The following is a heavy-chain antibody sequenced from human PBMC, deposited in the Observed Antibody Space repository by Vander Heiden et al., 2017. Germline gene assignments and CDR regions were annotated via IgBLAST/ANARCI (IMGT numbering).Heavy chain of an antibody. J-gene: IGHJ6*02. CDR2: ISDSGTT. Sequence: QVQLQESGRGLVTPSQTLSLTCPISGDTSSSVPSSWTWIRQHPGKGLEWIGYISDSGTTDYNPSLRGRLTISVDTSKSQFSLNLSSVTAADTAVYFCARERGDTGTWSNYFYGMDVWGQGTTVTVSS. CDR3: ARERGDTGTWSNYFYGMDV. CDR1: GDTSSSVPSS. V-gene: IGHV4-31*03. D-gene: IGHD5-18*01.